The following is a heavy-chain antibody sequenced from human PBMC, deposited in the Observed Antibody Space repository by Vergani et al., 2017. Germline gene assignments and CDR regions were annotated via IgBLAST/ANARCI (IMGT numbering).Heavy chain of an antibody. J-gene: IGHJ4*02. V-gene: IGHV3-30*18. CDR1: GFTFSSYG. CDR2: ISYDGSNK. D-gene: IGHD1-26*01. CDR3: AKDRWELQRGGLDY. Sequence: QVQLVESGGGVVQPGRSLRLSCAASGFTFSSYGMHWVRQAPGKGLEWVAVISYDGSNKYYADSVKGRFTISRDNSKNTLYLQMNSLRAEDTAVYYCAKDRWELQRGGLDYWGQGTLVTVSS.